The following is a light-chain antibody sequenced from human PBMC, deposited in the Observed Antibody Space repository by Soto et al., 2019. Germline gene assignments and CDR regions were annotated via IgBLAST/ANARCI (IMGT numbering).Light chain of an antibody. CDR1: QSVSSY. V-gene: IGKV3-20*01. Sequence: LSGTVGDRVPNTCRASQSVSSYLAWYQQKPGQAPRLPIHGASNRSTGIPDRFSGSGSGTDFTLTITRLEPEDFAVYYCQQYGGSPRTFGQGTKVDIK. J-gene: IGKJ1*01. CDR2: GAS. CDR3: QQYGGSPRT.